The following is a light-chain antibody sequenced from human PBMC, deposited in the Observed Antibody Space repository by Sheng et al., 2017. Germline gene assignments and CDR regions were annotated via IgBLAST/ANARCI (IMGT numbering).Light chain of an antibody. CDR3: GTWDDSLNARV. V-gene: IGLV1-36*01. CDR2: YDD. Sequence: QSVLTQPPSVSGAPRQRVTISCSGSGSNIGNNAVNWYQQLPGKAPKLLIYYDDVLSSGVSDRFSGSKSGTSASLAISGLQSEDEADYYCGTWDDSLNARVFGGGTKLTVL. CDR1: GSNIGNNA. J-gene: IGLJ3*02.